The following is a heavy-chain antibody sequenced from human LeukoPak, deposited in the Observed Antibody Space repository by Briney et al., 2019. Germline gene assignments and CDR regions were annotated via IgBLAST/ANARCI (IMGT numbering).Heavy chain of an antibody. CDR3: ARGMVRGVITAYYYYMDV. CDR2: IIPIFGTA. V-gene: IGHV1-69*05. CDR1: GGTFSSYA. D-gene: IGHD3-10*01. Sequence: GASVKVSCKASGGTFSSYAISWVRQAPGQGLEWMGRIIPIFGTANYAQKFQGRVTITTDESTSTAYMELSSLRSEDTAVYYRARGMVRGVITAYYYYMDVWGKGTTVTVSS. J-gene: IGHJ6*03.